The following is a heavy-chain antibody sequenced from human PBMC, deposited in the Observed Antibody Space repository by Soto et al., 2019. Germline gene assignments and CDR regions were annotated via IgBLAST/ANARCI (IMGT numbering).Heavy chain of an antibody. CDR2: IFYSGTT. CDR1: GISISSSSYY. CDR3: ACIFSGGYSYGFYYDGMDV. V-gene: IGHV4-39*01. Sequence: PSETLSLTYTVSGISISSSSYYWGWLRQPPGKGLEWIGSIFYSGTTYYNPSLKSRVTISVDTSKNQFSLKLSSVTAADTAVYYCACIFSGGYSYGFYYDGMDVWGPGTTVT. D-gene: IGHD5-18*01. J-gene: IGHJ6*02.